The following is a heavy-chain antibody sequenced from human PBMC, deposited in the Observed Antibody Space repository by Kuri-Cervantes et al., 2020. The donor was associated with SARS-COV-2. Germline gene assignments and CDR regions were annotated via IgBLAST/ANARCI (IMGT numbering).Heavy chain of an antibody. CDR1: GFTFSSYA. V-gene: IGHV3-23*01. D-gene: IGHD3-16*01. CDR2: ISGSGGST. Sequence: GGSLRLSCAASGFTFSSYAMSWVRQAPGKGLEWVSAISGSGGSTYYADSVKGRFTISRDNSKNTLYLQMNSLRAEDTAVYYCAKDPYVWGSYSVDYWGQGTLVTVSS. CDR3: AKDPYVWGSYSVDY. J-gene: IGHJ4*02.